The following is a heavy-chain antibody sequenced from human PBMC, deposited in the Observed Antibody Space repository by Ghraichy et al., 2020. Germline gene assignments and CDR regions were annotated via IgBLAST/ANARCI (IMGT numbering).Heavy chain of an antibody. D-gene: IGHD3-16*01. CDR1: GFTFSSYW. V-gene: IGHV3-7*01. Sequence: GGSLRLSCAASGFTFSSYWMSWVRQAPGKGLEWVANIKQDGSEKYYVDSVKGRFTISRDNAKNSLYLQMNSLRAEDTAVYYCAREGRLGGSIEHFDYWGQGTLVTVSS. J-gene: IGHJ4*02. CDR2: IKQDGSEK. CDR3: AREGRLGGSIEHFDY.